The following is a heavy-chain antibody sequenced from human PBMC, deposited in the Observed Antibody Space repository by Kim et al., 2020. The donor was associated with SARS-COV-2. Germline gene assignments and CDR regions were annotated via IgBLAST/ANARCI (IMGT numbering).Heavy chain of an antibody. CDR3: ARAGIAAADYYFDY. Sequence: GGSLRLSCAASGFTFSSYGMHWVRQAPGKGLEWVAVIWYDGSNKYYADSVKGRFTISRDNSKKTLYLQMNSLRAEDTAVYYCARAGIAAADYYFDYWGQGTLVTVSS. J-gene: IGHJ4*02. CDR1: GFTFSSYG. V-gene: IGHV3-33*01. CDR2: IWYDGSNK. D-gene: IGHD6-13*01.